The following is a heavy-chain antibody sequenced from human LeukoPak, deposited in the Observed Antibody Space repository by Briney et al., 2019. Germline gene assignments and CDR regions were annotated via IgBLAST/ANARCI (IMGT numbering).Heavy chain of an antibody. CDR2: ISYDGSNE. Sequence: GGSLRLSCAASGFIFSSYGMHWVRQAPGKGLEWVAIISYDGSNEYYADSVKGRFTISRDNSKNTLYLQMNSLRAEDTAVYYCARDYSGWSLDPWGQGTLVTVSS. D-gene: IGHD5-12*01. CDR1: GFIFSSYG. J-gene: IGHJ5*02. CDR3: ARDYSGWSLDP. V-gene: IGHV3-30*12.